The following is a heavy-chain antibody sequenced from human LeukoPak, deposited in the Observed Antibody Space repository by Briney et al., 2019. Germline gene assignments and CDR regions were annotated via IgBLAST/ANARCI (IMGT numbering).Heavy chain of an antibody. V-gene: IGHV4-39*01. D-gene: IGHD2-15*01. J-gene: IGHJ3*01. CDR1: GASLARDMYH. CDR2: IYYDGST. Sequence: SETLSLTCTVSGASLARDMYHWGWVRQSPGKGLEWLGTIYYDGSTFYSPSFKSRVTTSINASKKQLSLNLASVTAADTAVYYCARRGDAWQILYSFDVWGQGTAVIVSS. CDR3: ARRGDAWQILYSFDV.